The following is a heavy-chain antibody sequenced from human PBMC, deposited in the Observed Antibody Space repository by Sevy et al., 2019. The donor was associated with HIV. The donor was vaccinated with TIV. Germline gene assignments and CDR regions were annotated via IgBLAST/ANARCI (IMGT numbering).Heavy chain of an antibody. Sequence: SETLSLTCSVSGGPISSSDHYWDWIRQPPGKGLEWIGSIYYSGSTYYNPSLKSRVTISVDTSKNQFSLKLSSVTAADTAVYYCARRDGYNLGYYYMDVWGKGTTVTVSS. CDR1: GGPISSSDHY. J-gene: IGHJ6*03. D-gene: IGHD5-12*01. CDR3: ARRDGYNLGYYYMDV. CDR2: IYYSGST. V-gene: IGHV4-39*01.